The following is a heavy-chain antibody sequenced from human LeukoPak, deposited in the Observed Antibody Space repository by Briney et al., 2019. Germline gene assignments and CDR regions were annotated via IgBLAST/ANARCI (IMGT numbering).Heavy chain of an antibody. CDR1: GYTFTGYY. D-gene: IGHD3-10*01. V-gene: IGHV1-2*02. CDR2: INPNSGGT. Sequence: ASVKVSCKASGYTFTGYYMHWVQQAPGQGLEWMGWINPNSGGTNYAQKFQGRVTMTRDTSISTAYMELSRLRSDDTAVYYCATTYYYGSGSYGDAFDIWGQGTMVTVSS. CDR3: ATTYYYGSGSYGDAFDI. J-gene: IGHJ3*02.